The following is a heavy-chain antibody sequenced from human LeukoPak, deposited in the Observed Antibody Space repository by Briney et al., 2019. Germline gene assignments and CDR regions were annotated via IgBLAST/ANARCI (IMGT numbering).Heavy chain of an antibody. V-gene: IGHV3-48*02. D-gene: IGHD5-18*01. CDR1: GFTFSSYT. CDR3: ARYVDTTMLT. J-gene: IGHJ4*02. Sequence: GGSLRLSCAASGFTFSSYTMNWVRQAPGKGLEWVSYISSSSSTIYYADSVKGRFTIFRDNAKNSLYLQMNSLRDEDTAVYYCARYVDTTMLTWGQGTLVTVSS. CDR2: ISSSSSTI.